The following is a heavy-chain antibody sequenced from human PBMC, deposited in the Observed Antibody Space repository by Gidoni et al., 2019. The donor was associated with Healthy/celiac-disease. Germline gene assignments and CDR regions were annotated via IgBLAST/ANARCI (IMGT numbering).Heavy chain of an antibody. V-gene: IGHV5-51*01. CDR1: GYSFTSYW. J-gene: IGHJ5*02. CDR3: ARHLRYCSSTSCSSNWFDP. CDR2: IYPGDSDT. D-gene: IGHD2-2*01. Sequence: EVQLVQSGAEVKKPGESLKISCKGSGYSFTSYWIGWVRQMPGKGLEWMGIIYPGDSDTRYSPSFQGQVTISADKSISTAYLQWSSLKASDTAMYYCARHLRYCSSTSCSSNWFDPWGQGTLVTVSS.